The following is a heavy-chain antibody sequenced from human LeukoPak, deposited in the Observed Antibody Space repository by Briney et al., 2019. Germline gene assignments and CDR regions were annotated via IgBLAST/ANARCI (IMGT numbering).Heavy chain of an antibody. CDR2: VSSGDGIT. Sequence: GGSLRLSCAASGFTFSSYAMTWVRQAPGKGLEWVSTVSSGDGITYYADSVKGRFTISRDNSQHTLYLQGSSLRAEDTAVYFCAKSVFHIMTDYYFALDVWGQGTTVTVSS. J-gene: IGHJ6*02. CDR3: AKSVFHIMTDYYFALDV. D-gene: IGHD3-9*01. V-gene: IGHV3-23*01. CDR1: GFTFSSYA.